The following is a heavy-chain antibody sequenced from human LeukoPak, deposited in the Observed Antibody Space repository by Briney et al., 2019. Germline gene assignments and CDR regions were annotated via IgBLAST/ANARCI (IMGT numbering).Heavy chain of an antibody. CDR2: IKAKAHGGTI. Sequence: PGGSLRLSCAASGFTFINAWMAWVRQAPGRGLEWVGRIKAKAHGGTIEYAAPVKGRFTISRDDSKNTLYLQMNSLKTEDTAVYYCTTDGVGVEGATYDNWGQGTLVSVSS. CDR1: GFTFINAW. J-gene: IGHJ4*02. D-gene: IGHD1-26*01. CDR3: TTDGVGVEGATYDN. V-gene: IGHV3-15*01.